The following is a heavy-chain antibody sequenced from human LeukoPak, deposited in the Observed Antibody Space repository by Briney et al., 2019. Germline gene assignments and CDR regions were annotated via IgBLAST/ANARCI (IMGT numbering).Heavy chain of an antibody. CDR2: IYYSGGT. CDR1: GGSISRSAYH. V-gene: IGHV4-39*01. Sequence: SETLSLPCAVSGGSISRSAYHWAWTRQPPGKGLEWIGNIYYSGGTYYKPSLKSRIPISLDTSKNQFSLRLSSVTAADTAVYYCARQTSLGFDIWGQGTMVTVSS. J-gene: IGHJ3*02. CDR3: ARQTSLGFDI.